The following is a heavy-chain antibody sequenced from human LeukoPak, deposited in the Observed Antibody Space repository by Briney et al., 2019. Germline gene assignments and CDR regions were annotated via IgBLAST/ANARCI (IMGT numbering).Heavy chain of an antibody. CDR2: IYYSGST. CDR1: GGSISSSSYY. J-gene: IGHJ6*03. Sequence: PSETLSLTCTVSGGSISSSSYYWGWIRQPPGKGLEWIGSIYYSGSTYYNPSLKCRVTISVDTSKHQSYLKPSSGTAADTAVYYCARLVGFWSGYYYYYYMDVWGKGTTVTVSS. CDR3: ARLVGFWSGYYYYYYMDV. V-gene: IGHV4-39*01. D-gene: IGHD3-3*01.